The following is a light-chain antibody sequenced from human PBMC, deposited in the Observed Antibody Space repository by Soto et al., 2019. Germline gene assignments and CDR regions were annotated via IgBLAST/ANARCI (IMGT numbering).Light chain of an antibody. V-gene: IGKV3D-20*02. CDR2: GTS. CDR1: QSVPRNY. Sequence: EIVLTQSPGTLSLSPGERATLSCRASQSVPRNYLAWYQQKPGQAPRLLIYGTSSRATGIPDRFSGSGSGTDFTLTISSLEPEDFAVYYCQQRNSWPLTFGGGTKVDIK. CDR3: QQRNSWPLT. J-gene: IGKJ4*01.